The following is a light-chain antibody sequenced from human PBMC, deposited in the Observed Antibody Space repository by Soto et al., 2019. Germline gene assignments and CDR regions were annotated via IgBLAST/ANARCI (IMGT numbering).Light chain of an antibody. J-gene: IGLJ1*01. CDR3: SSYTSSSTLV. CDR2: DVS. V-gene: IGLV2-14*01. Sequence: QSALTQPASVSGSPGQSITISCTGTSSDVGDYNYVSWYQQHPGKAPTLMIYDVSNRPSGVSNRFSGSKSGNTASLTISGLQAEDEADYHCSSYTSSSTLVFGTGTKLTVL. CDR1: SSDVGDYNY.